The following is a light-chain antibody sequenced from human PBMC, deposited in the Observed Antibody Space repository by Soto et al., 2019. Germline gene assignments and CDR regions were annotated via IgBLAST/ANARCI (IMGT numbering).Light chain of an antibody. CDR3: QQCYSTPRT. Sequence: DIETPPPPDHLDEPLGARATINCKSRKSVLYRSDNKNYLAWYQQKPGQPPRLLIYWASTRESGVPDRFSGGGSGTDFTLTISSLQAEDFAIYYCQQCYSTPRTFGGGTKVDIK. V-gene: IGKV4-1*01. CDR1: KSVLYRSDNKNY. J-gene: IGKJ4*01. CDR2: WAS.